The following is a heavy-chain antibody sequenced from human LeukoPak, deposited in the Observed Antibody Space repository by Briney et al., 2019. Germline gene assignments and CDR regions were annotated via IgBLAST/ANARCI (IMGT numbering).Heavy chain of an antibody. D-gene: IGHD3-16*01. Sequence: PGGSLRRSCAASGFTFSFNGMGWVRQAQGKGLEWVSGISGSDGSTYYADSVKGRFTISRDNSKNKLYLQMNSLGAEDTAVYYCAKPSAGSIRVGGAFDIWGQGRMVTVSS. CDR1: GFTFSFNG. J-gene: IGHJ3*02. CDR3: AKPSAGSIRVGGAFDI. CDR2: ISGSDGST. V-gene: IGHV3-23*01.